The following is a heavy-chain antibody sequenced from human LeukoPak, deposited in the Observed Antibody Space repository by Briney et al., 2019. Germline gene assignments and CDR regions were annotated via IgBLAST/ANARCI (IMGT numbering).Heavy chain of an antibody. Sequence: SETLSLTCTVSGGSIGSYYWSWIRQPPGKGLEWIGYIYYSGSTKYNPSLKSRVTISLDTSKNQFSLNLSSVTAADTAVYYCAGRHISCYHFCGDYWGQGTLVTVSS. V-gene: IGHV4-59*12. CDR1: GGSIGSYY. CDR2: IYYSGST. J-gene: IGHJ4*02. CDR3: AGRHISCYHFCGDY. D-gene: IGHD3-3*01.